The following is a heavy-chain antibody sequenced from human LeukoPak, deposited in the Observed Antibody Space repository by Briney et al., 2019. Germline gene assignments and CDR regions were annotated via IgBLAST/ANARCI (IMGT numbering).Heavy chain of an antibody. D-gene: IGHD6-13*01. CDR3: ARRDTRIAAAQLDY. Sequence: GQSLKISCKGSGYSFTTYWIAWVRQMPGKGLEWMGIIYPGDSDTRYSPSFQGQVTFSADKSTSTAYLQWSSLKASDTAMYYCARRDTRIAAAQLDYWGQGTLVTVSS. V-gene: IGHV5-51*01. CDR2: IYPGDSDT. J-gene: IGHJ4*02. CDR1: GYSFTTYW.